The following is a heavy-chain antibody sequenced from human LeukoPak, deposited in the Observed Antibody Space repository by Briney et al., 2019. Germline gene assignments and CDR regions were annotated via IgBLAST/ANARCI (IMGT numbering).Heavy chain of an antibody. V-gene: IGHV1-18*01. J-gene: IGHJ4*02. Sequence: GASVKVSCKSSGYTFTSYGISWVRQAPGQGLEWMGWISAYNGNTNYAQKLQGRVTMTTDTSTSTAYMELRSLRSDDTAVYYCARGHVPYSSSWYGNYWGPGTLVTVSS. CDR2: ISAYNGNT. D-gene: IGHD6-13*01. CDR3: ARGHVPYSSSWYGNY. CDR1: GYTFTSYG.